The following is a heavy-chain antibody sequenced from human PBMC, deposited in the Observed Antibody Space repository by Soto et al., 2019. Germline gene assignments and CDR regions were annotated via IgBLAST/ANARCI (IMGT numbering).Heavy chain of an antibody. CDR2: IYSGGST. V-gene: IGHV3-53*02. D-gene: IGHD3-16*01. Sequence: EVQLVETGGGLIQPGGSLRLSCAASGFTVSSNYMSWVRQAPGKGLEWVSVIYSGGSTYYADSVKGRFTISRDNSKNTLYHQMNSLRAEDTAVYYCAREGLRRSDYCGMDVWGQGTTVTVSS. J-gene: IGHJ6*02. CDR3: AREGLRRSDYCGMDV. CDR1: GFTVSSNY.